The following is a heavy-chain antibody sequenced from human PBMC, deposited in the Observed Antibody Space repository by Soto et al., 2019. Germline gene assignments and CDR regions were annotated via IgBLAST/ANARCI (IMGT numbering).Heavy chain of an antibody. V-gene: IGHV4-28*01. D-gene: IGHD1-26*01. Sequence: QVQLQESGPGLVKPSDTLPLTCAVSGYSISSSNWWGWIPQPPGKGLEWIGYIYYSGTTYYNPSLTRRGTMAVDTSTNQSSLELTFVTAVDTAVYYCARRESQGPIDYWGQGTLVTVSS. CDR1: GYSISSSNW. CDR3: ARRESQGPIDY. J-gene: IGHJ4*02. CDR2: IYYSGTT.